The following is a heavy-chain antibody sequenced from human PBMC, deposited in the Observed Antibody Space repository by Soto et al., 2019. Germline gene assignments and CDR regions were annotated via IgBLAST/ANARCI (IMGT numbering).Heavy chain of an antibody. CDR1: EEYFRGYY. D-gene: IGHD2-8*01. CDR2: INHSGST. CDR3: ARGIVLMVYATFDY. Sequence: LETLSLTCAVYEEYFRGYYGSWIRQPPGKGLEWIGEINHSGSTNYNPSLKSRVTISVDTSKNQFSLKLSSVTAADTAVYYCARGIVLMVYATFDYWGQGTLVTVSS. V-gene: IGHV4-34*01. J-gene: IGHJ4*02.